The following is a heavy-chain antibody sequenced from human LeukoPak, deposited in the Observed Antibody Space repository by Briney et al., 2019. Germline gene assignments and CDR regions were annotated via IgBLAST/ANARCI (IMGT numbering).Heavy chain of an antibody. V-gene: IGHV3-21*06. J-gene: IGHJ4*02. D-gene: IGHD3-22*01. CDR1: GFTFSSYS. CDR3: ARKNYYYDSSDSGWFDF. CDR2: ISSSSSYI. Sequence: GGSLRLSCAASGFTFSSYSMNWVRQAPGKGLEWVSSISSSSSYIYYADSVKGRFTISRDNAKNSLFLQMNSLRAEDTTVYYCARKNYYYDSSDSGWFDFWGQGALVTVSS.